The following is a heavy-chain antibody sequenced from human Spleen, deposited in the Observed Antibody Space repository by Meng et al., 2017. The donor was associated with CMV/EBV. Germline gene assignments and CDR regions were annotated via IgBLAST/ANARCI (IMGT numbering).Heavy chain of an antibody. V-gene: IGHV1-8*01. CDR2: INPNTGNT. J-gene: IGHJ6*02. CDR3: ARDVRYCSSVNCYGTYDYDGMDV. CDR1: GYSFIRYD. D-gene: IGHD2-2*01. Sequence: ASVQVSCKASGYSFIRYDIIWVRQATGQGLEWMGWINPNTGNTDYAQKFRGRVTMTRDTSKTTAYMELSSLTSEDTAVYYCARDVRYCSSVNCYGTYDYDGMDVWGQGTTVTVSS.